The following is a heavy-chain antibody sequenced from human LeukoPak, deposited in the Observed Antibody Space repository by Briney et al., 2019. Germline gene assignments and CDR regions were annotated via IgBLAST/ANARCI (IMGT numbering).Heavy chain of an antibody. Sequence: PSETLSLTCTVSGYSISSGYYWGWIRQPPGKGLEWIGSIYHSGSTYYNPSLKSRVTISVDMSKNQFSLKLSSVTAADTAVYYCARGPVQWLVYYWGQGTLVTVSS. CDR1: GYSISSGYY. CDR2: IYHSGST. D-gene: IGHD6-19*01. V-gene: IGHV4-38-2*02. J-gene: IGHJ4*02. CDR3: ARGPVQWLVYY.